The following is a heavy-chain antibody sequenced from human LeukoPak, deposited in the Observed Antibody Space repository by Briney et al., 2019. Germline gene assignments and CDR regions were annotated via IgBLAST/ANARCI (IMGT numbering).Heavy chain of an antibody. D-gene: IGHD6-13*01. CDR3: ARHHVGAYSSSWYLAVAGTDKYYYYSMDV. J-gene: IGHJ6*03. V-gene: IGHV1-69*05. CDR1: GGTFISYA. CDR2: IIPIFGTA. Sequence: SVKVSCKACGGTFISYARSWVGQAPGQGGEGMGGIIPIFGTANYVQKFQGRVMNTTEEATSTAYMEVSRQRSEDTAVYYCARHHVGAYSSSWYLAVAGTDKYYYYSMDVWGNGTTVTISS.